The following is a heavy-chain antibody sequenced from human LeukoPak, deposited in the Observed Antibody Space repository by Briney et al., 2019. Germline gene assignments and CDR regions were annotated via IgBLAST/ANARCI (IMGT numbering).Heavy chain of an antibody. CDR1: GFTFSSYW. V-gene: IGHV3-7*01. J-gene: IGHJ4*02. D-gene: IGHD5-18*01. CDR2: IKKDGSEK. Sequence: GGSLRLSCAASGFTFSSYWMSWVRQAPGKGLEWVANIKKDGSEKYYVDSVKGRFTISRDNAKTSLYLQMNSLGAEDTAVYYCARHLSGITGYTYGRGIDYWGQGTLVTVSS. CDR3: ARHLSGITGYTYGRGIDY.